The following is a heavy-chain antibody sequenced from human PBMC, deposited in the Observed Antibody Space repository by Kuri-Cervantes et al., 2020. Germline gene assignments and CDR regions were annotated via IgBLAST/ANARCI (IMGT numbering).Heavy chain of an antibody. CDR3: ARRYHDYGDAFGY. CDR2: IYHSGST. D-gene: IGHD4-17*01. CDR1: GGSIGSGGYS. Sequence: SETLSLTCAVSGGSIGSGGYSWSWIRQPPGKGLEWIGYIYHSGSTYYNPSLKSRVTISVDRSKNQFSLKLSSVTAADAAVYYCARRYHDYGDAFGYWGQGTLVTVSS. J-gene: IGHJ4*02. V-gene: IGHV4-30-2*01.